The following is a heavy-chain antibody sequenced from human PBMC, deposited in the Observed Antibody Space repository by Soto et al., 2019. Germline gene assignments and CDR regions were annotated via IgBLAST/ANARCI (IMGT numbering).Heavy chain of an antibody. Sequence: SETLSLTCTVSCGSITSYYWSWIRQPPGKGLEWIGYVFHSGITGYNPSLKSRVTISVDASKNLFSLKLTSVTAADTAVYYCARDQNGSPYFDYWGQGTLVTVSS. J-gene: IGHJ4*02. CDR2: VFHSGIT. D-gene: IGHD1-26*01. CDR3: ARDQNGSPYFDY. CDR1: CGSITSYY. V-gene: IGHV4-59*01.